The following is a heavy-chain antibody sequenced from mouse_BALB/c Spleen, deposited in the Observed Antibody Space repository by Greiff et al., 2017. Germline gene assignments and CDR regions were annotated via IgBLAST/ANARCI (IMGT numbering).Heavy chain of an antibody. J-gene: IGHJ1*01. CDR2: INSNGGST. V-gene: IGHV5-6-2*01. CDR1: GFTFSSYY. Sequence: EVKLVESGGGLVKLGGSLKLSCAASGFTFSSYYMSWVRQTPGKRLELVAAINSNGGSTYYPDTVKGRFTISRDNAKNTLYLKMSSLKSEDTALYYCARRDYGSSRYFDVWGAGTTVTVAS. CDR3: ARRDYGSSRYFDV. D-gene: IGHD1-1*01.